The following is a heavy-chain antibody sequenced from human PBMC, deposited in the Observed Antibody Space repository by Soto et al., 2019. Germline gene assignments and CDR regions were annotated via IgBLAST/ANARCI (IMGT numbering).Heavy chain of an antibody. CDR3: AHSRYEYADYAY. CDR1: GFSLSTNGVG. V-gene: IGHV2-5*02. CDR2: IYWDDDK. J-gene: IGHJ4*02. Sequence: QITLKESGPTLVKPTQPLTLTCTFSGFSLSTNGVGVGWIRQPPGKALEWLALIYWDDDKRYSPSLKSRLSITKDTCKNQVVLTMTNMDPVDAATYYCAHSRYEYADYAYWGQGTLVTVSS. D-gene: IGHD4-17*01.